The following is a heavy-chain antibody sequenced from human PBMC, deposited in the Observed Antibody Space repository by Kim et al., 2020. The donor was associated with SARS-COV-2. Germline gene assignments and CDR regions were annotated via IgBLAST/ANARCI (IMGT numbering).Heavy chain of an antibody. CDR2: ISWNSGSI. V-gene: IGHV3-9*01. Sequence: GGSLRLSCAASGFTFDDYAMHWVRQAPGKGLEWVSGISWNSGSIGYADSVKGRFTISRDNAKNSLYLQMNSLRAEDTALYYCAKDVGAAAAGRYWYFDLWGRGTLVTVSS. CDR1: GFTFDDYA. J-gene: IGHJ2*01. CDR3: AKDVGAAAAGRYWYFDL. D-gene: IGHD6-13*01.